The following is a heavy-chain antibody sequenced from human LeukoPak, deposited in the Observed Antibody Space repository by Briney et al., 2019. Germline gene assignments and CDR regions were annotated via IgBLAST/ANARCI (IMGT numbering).Heavy chain of an antibody. J-gene: IGHJ4*02. D-gene: IGHD6-13*01. CDR1: GGSISSSSYY. Sequence: NPSETLSLTCTVSGGSISSSSYYWGWIRQPPGKGLEWIGSIYYSGSTYYNPSLKSRVTISVDTSKHQFSLKLSSVTAADTAVYYCASRGYSSSWYYFDYWGQGTLVTVSS. V-gene: IGHV4-39*07. CDR2: IYYSGST. CDR3: ASRGYSSSWYYFDY.